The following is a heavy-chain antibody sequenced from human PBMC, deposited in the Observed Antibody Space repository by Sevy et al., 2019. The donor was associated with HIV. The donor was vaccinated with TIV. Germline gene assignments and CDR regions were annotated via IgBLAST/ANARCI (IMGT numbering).Heavy chain of an antibody. V-gene: IGHV3-21*01. Sequence: GGSLRLSCAASGFTFSSYSMNWVRQAPGKGLEWVSSISSSSSYIYYADSVKGRFTISRDNAKNSLYLQMNSLRAGDTAVYYCARDGDTAMVYVGGFYFDYWGQGTLVTVSS. J-gene: IGHJ4*02. CDR3: ARDGDTAMVYVGGFYFDY. D-gene: IGHD5-18*01. CDR1: GFTFSSYS. CDR2: ISSSSSYI.